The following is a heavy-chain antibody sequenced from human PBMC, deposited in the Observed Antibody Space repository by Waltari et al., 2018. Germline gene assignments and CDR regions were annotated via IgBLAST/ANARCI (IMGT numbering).Heavy chain of an antibody. Sequence: QVQLVQSGAEVKKPGASVKVSCKASGYTFTGYYMHWVRQAPGPGLEWMGRINPNSGGTNYAQKFQGRVTMTRDTSISTAYMELSRLRSDDTAVYYCARSGPYYYGSGSYRPPGYWGQGTLVTVSS. J-gene: IGHJ4*02. CDR3: ARSGPYYYGSGSYRPPGY. D-gene: IGHD3-10*01. CDR2: INPNSGGT. V-gene: IGHV1-2*06. CDR1: GYTFTGYY.